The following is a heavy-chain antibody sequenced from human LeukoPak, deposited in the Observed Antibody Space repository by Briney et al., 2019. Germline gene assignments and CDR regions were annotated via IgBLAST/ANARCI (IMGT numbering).Heavy chain of an antibody. Sequence: SETLSLTCTVSGGSISSSSYYWGWIRQPPGKGLEWIGSIYYSGSTYYNPSLKSRVTISVDTSKNQFSLKLSSVTAADTAVYYCARPVEYCSSTSCYADAFDIWGQGTMVTVSS. V-gene: IGHV4-39*01. CDR1: GGSISSSSYY. CDR2: IYYSGST. J-gene: IGHJ3*02. CDR3: ARPVEYCSSTSCYADAFDI. D-gene: IGHD2-2*01.